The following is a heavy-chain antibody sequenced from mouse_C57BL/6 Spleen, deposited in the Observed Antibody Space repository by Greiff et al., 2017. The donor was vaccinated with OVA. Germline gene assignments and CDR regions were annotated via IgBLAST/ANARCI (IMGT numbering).Heavy chain of an antibody. Sequence: VQLQQPGAELVKPGASVKLSCKASGYTFTSYWMHWVQQRPGRGLEWIGRIDPNSGGTKYNEKFKSKATLTVDKPSSTAYMQLSSLTSEDSAVYYCASQPNYYGSSPYAMDYWGQGTSVTVSS. V-gene: IGHV1-72*01. CDR2: IDPNSGGT. CDR1: GYTFTSYW. J-gene: IGHJ4*01. CDR3: ASQPNYYGSSPYAMDY. D-gene: IGHD1-1*01.